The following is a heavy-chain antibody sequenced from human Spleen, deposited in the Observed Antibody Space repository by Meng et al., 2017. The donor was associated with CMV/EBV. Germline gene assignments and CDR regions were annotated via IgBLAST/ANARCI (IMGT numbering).Heavy chain of an antibody. V-gene: IGHV1-2*02. J-gene: IGHJ4*02. CDR2: INPNSGGT. CDR3: ARDLAGAAAYDF. Sequence: ASVKVSCKASGYTFTSYGISWVRQAHGQGLEWMGWINPNSGGTTFAQKFQGRVSMTRETSITTVYMELSRLASDDTAVYYCARDLAGAAAYDFWGQGTLVTVSS. D-gene: IGHD6-13*01. CDR1: GYTFTSYG.